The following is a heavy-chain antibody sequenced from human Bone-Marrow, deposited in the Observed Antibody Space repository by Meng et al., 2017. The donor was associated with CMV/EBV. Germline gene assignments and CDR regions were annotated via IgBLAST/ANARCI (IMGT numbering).Heavy chain of an antibody. V-gene: IGHV1-2*02. D-gene: IGHD6-6*01. CDR3: AREEGVSSSSADPFDY. J-gene: IGHJ4*02. CDR2: INPNSGGT. Sequence: ASVKVSCNASGYTFTGYYMHWVRQAPGQGLEWMGWINPNSGGTNYAQKFQGRVTMTRDTSISTAYMELSRLRSDDTVVFFCAREEGVSSSSADPFDYWGQGTLVTVSS. CDR1: GYTFTGYY.